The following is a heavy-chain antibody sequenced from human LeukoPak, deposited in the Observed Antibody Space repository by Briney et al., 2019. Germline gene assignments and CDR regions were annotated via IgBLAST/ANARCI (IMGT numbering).Heavy chain of an antibody. V-gene: IGHV4-39*01. J-gene: IGHJ3*01. CDR3: AKTIIAVAGGDAFDV. D-gene: IGHD6-19*01. CDR1: GGSISGNSYY. CDR2: IYYSGST. Sequence: ASETLSLTCTVSGGSISGNSYYWGWIRQPPGKGLEWIGSIYYSGSTYYNPSLKSRVTISVDTSKNQFSLKLSSVTAADTAVYYCAKTIIAVAGGDAFDVWGQGTMVTVSS.